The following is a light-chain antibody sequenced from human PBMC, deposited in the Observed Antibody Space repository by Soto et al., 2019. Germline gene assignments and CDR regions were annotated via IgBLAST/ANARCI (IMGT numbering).Light chain of an antibody. J-gene: IGKJ5*01. CDR3: QQRANWPIT. Sequence: EIVLTQSPATLSLSPGERATLSCRASQSVSSYLVWYQQKPGQAPRLLISDASNRATGIPARFSGSGSGTDFTLTISILEPEDFAVYYCQQRANWPITFGQGTRLEIK. CDR1: QSVSSY. CDR2: DAS. V-gene: IGKV3-11*01.